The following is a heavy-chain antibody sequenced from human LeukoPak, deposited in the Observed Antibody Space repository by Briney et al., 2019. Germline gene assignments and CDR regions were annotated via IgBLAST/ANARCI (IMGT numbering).Heavy chain of an antibody. CDR2: ISTSGSAT. D-gene: IGHD2-2*01. CDR3: AKVGCFSTSCHEDY. V-gene: IGHV3-23*01. CDR1: GFTFGSYA. J-gene: IGHJ4*02. Sequence: GGSLRLSCAASGFTFGSYAMSWVRQAPGKGLEWVSGISTSGSATYYADSVKGRFTISRDNSKNTVFLQMNSLRAEDMAVYYCAKVGCFSTSCHEDYWGQGTLVTVSS.